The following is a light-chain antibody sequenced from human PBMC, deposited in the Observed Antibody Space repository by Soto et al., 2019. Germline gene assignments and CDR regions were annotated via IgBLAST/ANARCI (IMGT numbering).Light chain of an antibody. CDR1: NIGSKS. CDR2: DDT. Sequence: SYELTQPPSVSVAPGQTARVTCGGNNIGSKSVHWYQQRPGQAPVMVVYDDTDRPSGIPDRFSGANSGNTATLTISGVEAGDEADYYCQMWDRSSGDLDVFGPGTTLTVL. CDR3: QMWDRSSGDLDV. J-gene: IGLJ1*01. V-gene: IGLV3-21*02.